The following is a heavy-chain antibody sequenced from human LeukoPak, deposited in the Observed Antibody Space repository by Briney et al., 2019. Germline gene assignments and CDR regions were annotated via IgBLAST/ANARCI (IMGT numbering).Heavy chain of an antibody. J-gene: IGHJ6*03. CDR2: IYTSGST. Sequence: TETLSLPCTVSGGPISSHYWSWIRQPAGKRLEWIGRIYTSGSTNYNPSLKSRVTMSVDTSKNQFSLKLSSVTAADTAVYYCARDRSGSSSTHYYYYYYMDVWGKGTTVTVSS. V-gene: IGHV4-4*07. D-gene: IGHD6-6*01. CDR3: ARDRSGSSSTHYYYYYYMDV. CDR1: GGPISSHY.